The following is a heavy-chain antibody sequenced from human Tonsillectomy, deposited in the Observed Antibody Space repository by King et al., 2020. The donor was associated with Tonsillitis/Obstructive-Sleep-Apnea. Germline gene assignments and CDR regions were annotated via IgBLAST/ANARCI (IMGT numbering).Heavy chain of an antibody. D-gene: IGHD6-6*01. V-gene: IGHV3-23*04. CDR3: TKDQVYSSSPYYYYYMDV. J-gene: IGHJ6*03. CDR1: GFTFTNHA. CDR2: ISGSATST. Sequence: VQLVESGGDLVQPGGSLRLSCAASGFTFTNHAMSWVRQAPGKGLEWVSAISGSATSTYYADSVKRRFTISRDNSKNTLHLQMNSLRAEDTAVYYCTKDQVYSSSPYYYYYMDVWGKGTTVTVSS.